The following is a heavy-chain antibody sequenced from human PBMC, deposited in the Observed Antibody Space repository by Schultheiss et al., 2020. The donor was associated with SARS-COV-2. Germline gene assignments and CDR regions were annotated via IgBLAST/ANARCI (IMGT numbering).Heavy chain of an antibody. CDR1: GFTFSSYA. J-gene: IGHJ4*02. Sequence: GGSLRLSCAASGFTFSSYAMSWVRQAPGKGLEWVSAISGSGGSTYYADSVKGRFTISRDNSKNTLYLQMNSLRAEDTAVYYCARGYCSGGSCYYIDYWGQGTLVTVSS. V-gene: IGHV3-23*01. CDR3: ARGYCSGGSCYYIDY. CDR2: ISGSGGST. D-gene: IGHD2-15*01.